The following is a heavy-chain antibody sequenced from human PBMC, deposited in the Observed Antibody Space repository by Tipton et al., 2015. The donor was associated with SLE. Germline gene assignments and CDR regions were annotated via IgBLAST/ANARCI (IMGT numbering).Heavy chain of an antibody. Sequence: SLRLSCIASEFTFSSSYMSWVRLAPGKGLGWVAIIKEDGSETNYVDSVKGRFTISRDNAKNSLFLQMKSLRVEDTALYYCARDPAYGALDYWGQGTMVTVSS. CDR2: IKEDGSET. J-gene: IGHJ4*02. CDR3: ARDPAYGALDY. V-gene: IGHV3-7*01. CDR1: EFTFSSSY. D-gene: IGHD4-17*01.